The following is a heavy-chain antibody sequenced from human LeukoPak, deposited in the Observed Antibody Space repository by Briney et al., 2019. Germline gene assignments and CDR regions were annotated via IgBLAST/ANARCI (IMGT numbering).Heavy chain of an antibody. J-gene: IGHJ4*02. CDR2: ITSAGNLI. V-gene: IGHV3-21*01. D-gene: IGHD3-16*01. CDR3: ARDLWDN. CDR1: GFTFSTYT. Sequence: GGSLRLSCAVSGFTFSTYTMIWVRQAPGKGLEWVSSITSAGNLIYYADSLRGRFTVSRDNAKHSLYLQMNRLRAEDTAMYYCARDLWDNWGQGTLVTVSS.